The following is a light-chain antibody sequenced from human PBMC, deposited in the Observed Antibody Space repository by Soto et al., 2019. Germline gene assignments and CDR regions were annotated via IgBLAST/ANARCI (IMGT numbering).Light chain of an antibody. Sequence: DIQMTQSPSTLSASVGDRVTITCRASQSISTWLAWYQQKPGKAPKLLIYKASSLESGDPSRFSGSGSGTEFTLTISSLQPDDFETYYCQQYYSYWTFGHGTKVVIK. J-gene: IGKJ1*01. CDR2: KAS. V-gene: IGKV1-5*03. CDR3: QQYYSYWT. CDR1: QSISTW.